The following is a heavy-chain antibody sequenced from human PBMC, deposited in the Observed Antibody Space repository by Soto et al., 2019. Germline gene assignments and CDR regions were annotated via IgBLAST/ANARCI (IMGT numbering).Heavy chain of an antibody. V-gene: IGHV3-23*01. CDR3: AKDCSGGSCYPLDYGMDV. J-gene: IGHJ6*02. CDR1: GFTFSSYA. Sequence: EVQLLESGGGLVQPGGSLRLSCAASGFTFSSYAMSWVRQAPGKGLEWVSAISGSGGSTYYADSVKGRFTISRDNSKNTLYLQMNSLRAEDTAVYYCAKDCSGGSCYPLDYGMDVWGQGTTVTVSS. CDR2: ISGSGGST. D-gene: IGHD2-15*01.